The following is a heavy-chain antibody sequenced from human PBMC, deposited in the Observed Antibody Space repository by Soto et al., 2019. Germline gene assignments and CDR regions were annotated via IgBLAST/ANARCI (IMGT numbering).Heavy chain of an antibody. J-gene: IGHJ5*02. D-gene: IGHD2-15*01. CDR2: MYYSGST. V-gene: IGHV4-59*01. Sequence: QVQLQESGPGLVKPSETLSLTCRVSGGSLSGYYWSWIRRPPGKGLEWIGCMYYSGSTNYNPSLKSRVTISVDTSKNQFSLKLSSVTAADTAVYYCARNGEYCSGGSCYVSWFDPWGQGTLVTVSS. CDR1: GGSLSGYY. CDR3: ARNGEYCSGGSCYVSWFDP.